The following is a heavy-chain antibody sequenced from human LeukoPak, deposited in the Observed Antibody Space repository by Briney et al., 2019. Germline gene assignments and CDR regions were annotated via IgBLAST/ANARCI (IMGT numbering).Heavy chain of an antibody. CDR1: GGSFDTFY. CDR2: INPGGQI. CDR3: ARRWNYGIHYYIHV. V-gene: IGHV4-34*01. Sequence: SETLSLTCAVYGGSFDTFYWSWIRQSPGRGLEWIGEINPGGQINYNPSLMSRVTVSIDTPKKHFSLILTSVTAADTAVYYCARRWNYGIHYYIHVWGTGTTVTVSS. J-gene: IGHJ6*03. D-gene: IGHD1-7*01.